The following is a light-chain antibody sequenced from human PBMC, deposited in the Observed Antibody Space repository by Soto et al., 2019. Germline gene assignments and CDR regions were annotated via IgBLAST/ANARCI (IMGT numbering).Light chain of an antibody. J-gene: IGKJ2*01. CDR1: PSVSSSY. CDR3: QHYGSSPYT. V-gene: IGKV3-20*01. Sequence: EIVLTQSPGTLSLSPGEKITLSCRASPSVSSSYLAWYQQKPGQAPRLLLYGSSRRATGIPDRFSGGESGTDFTLNVSRLAPEDFAVYFCQHYGSSPYTFGQGTKLEIK. CDR2: GSS.